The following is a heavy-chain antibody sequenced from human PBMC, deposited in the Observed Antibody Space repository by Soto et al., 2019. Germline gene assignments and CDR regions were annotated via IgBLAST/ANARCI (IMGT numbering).Heavy chain of an antibody. J-gene: IGHJ4*02. CDR1: GFTFSSYE. CDR2: ISSSGSTI. V-gene: IGHV3-48*03. CDR3: ARVAVVSSSWSYFDY. Sequence: GGSLRLSCAASGFTFSSYEMNWVRQAPGKGLEWVSYISSSGSTIYYADSVKGRFTISRDNAKNSLYLQMNSLRAEDTSVYYCARVAVVSSSWSYFDYWGQGTLVTVSS. D-gene: IGHD6-13*01.